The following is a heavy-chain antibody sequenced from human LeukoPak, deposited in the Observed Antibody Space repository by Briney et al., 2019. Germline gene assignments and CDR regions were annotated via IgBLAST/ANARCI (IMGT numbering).Heavy chain of an antibody. CDR2: IIPIFGTA. V-gene: IGHV1-69*05. Sequence: SVKVSCKASGGTFISYAISWVRQAPGQGHEWMGRIIPIFGTANYAQKFQGRVTITTDESTSTAYMELSRLRSDDTAVYYCARAGGITIFGNWFDPWGQGTLVTVSS. CDR3: ARAGGITIFGNWFDP. CDR1: GGTFISYA. D-gene: IGHD3-3*01. J-gene: IGHJ5*02.